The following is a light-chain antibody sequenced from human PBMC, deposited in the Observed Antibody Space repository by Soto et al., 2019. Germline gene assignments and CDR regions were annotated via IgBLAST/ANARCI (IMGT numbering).Light chain of an antibody. CDR2: EGS. V-gene: IGLV2-14*02. Sequence: QSVLTQPASVSGSPGQSITISCTGTSSDVGSYNLVSWYQQHPGEAPKLMIYEGSKRPSGVSNRFSGSKSGNTASLTISGLQAEDDADYYCSSYTRSSNLLFGGGTKVTVL. J-gene: IGLJ3*02. CDR3: SSYTRSSNLL. CDR1: SSDVGSYNL.